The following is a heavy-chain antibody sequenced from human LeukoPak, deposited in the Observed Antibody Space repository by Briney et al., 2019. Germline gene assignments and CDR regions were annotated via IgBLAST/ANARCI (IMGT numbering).Heavy chain of an antibody. Sequence: GASVKVSCKASGYTFTGYYMHWVRQAPGQGLEWMGRINPNSGGTNYAQKFQGRVTMTRDTSISTAYMELSRLRSDDTAVYYCARDTYYYGSGCYWYYYYYGMDVWGQGTTVTVSS. CDR3: ARDTYYYGSGCYWYYYYYGMDV. D-gene: IGHD3-10*01. CDR1: GYTFTGYY. CDR2: INPNSGGT. J-gene: IGHJ6*02. V-gene: IGHV1-2*06.